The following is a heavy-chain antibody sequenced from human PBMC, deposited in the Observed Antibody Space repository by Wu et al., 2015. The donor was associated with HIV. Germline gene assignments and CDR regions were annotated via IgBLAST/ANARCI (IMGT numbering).Heavy chain of an antibody. CDR2: IIPIFGTA. J-gene: IGHJ6*02. CDR1: GGTFSSYA. CDR3: ARDCSGGSCYDHYYYGMDV. D-gene: IGHD2-15*01. Sequence: QVQLVQSGAEVKKPGSSVKVSCKASGGTFSSYAISWVRQAPGQGLEWMGGIIPIFGTANYAQKFQGRVTITTDESTSTAYMELSNLRSDDTAVYYCARDCSGGSCYDHYYYGMDVWAKGPRSPSP. V-gene: IGHV1-69*05.